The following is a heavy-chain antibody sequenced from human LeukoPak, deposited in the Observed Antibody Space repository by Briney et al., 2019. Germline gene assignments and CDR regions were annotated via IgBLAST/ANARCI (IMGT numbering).Heavy chain of an antibody. CDR2: ISGDGSTT. V-gene: IGHV3-74*01. CDR1: GFTFETYW. Sequence: GGSLRLSCAASGFTFETYWMHWVRQTPGKGLVWVSCISGDGSTTNYADSVKGRFTISRDNAKNSLYLQMNSLRAEDTAVYYCARDREYGGYGYYFDYWGQGTLVTVSS. J-gene: IGHJ4*02. CDR3: ARDREYGGYGYYFDY. D-gene: IGHD5-12*01.